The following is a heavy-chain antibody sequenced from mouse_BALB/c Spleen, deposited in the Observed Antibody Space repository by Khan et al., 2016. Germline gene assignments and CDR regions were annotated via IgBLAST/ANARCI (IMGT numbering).Heavy chain of an antibody. V-gene: IGHV3-2*02. CDR3: ARYYYGGAPWFAY. CDR1: GYSITSDYA. J-gene: IGHJ3*01. CDR2: ISYSGST. Sequence: EVQLVESGPGLVKPSQSLSLTCTVTGYSITSDYAWNWIRQFPGNKLEWMGYISYSGSTSYNPSLKSRISITRDTSKNQFFLQLNSVTTEDTATFYCARYYYGGAPWFAYWGQGTLVTVSA. D-gene: IGHD1-1*01.